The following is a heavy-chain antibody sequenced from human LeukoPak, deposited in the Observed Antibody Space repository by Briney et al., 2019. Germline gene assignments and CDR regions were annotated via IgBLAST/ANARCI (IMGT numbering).Heavy chain of an antibody. CDR1: EFSVGSNY. V-gene: IGHV3-66*01. CDR2: IYSGGST. D-gene: IGHD3-22*01. J-gene: IGHJ4*02. Sequence: GGSLRLSCAASEFSVGSNYMTWVRQAPGKGLEWVSLIYSGGSTYYADSVKGRFTISRDNPKNSLYLQMKSLRAEDTAVYYCARDTGYSDSSGYYGTNFDSWGQGTLVTVSS. CDR3: ARDTGYSDSSGYYGTNFDS.